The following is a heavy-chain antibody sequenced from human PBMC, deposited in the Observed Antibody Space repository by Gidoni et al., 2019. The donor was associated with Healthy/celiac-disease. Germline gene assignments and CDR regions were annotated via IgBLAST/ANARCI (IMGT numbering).Heavy chain of an antibody. Sequence: QVQLVQSGAEVKKPGSSVKVSCKASGGTSSSYAISWVRQAPGQGLEWMGGIIPIFGTANYAQKFQGRVTITADESTSTAYMELSSLRSEDTAVYYCARILYYYDGSAPSFDIWGQGTMVTVSS. CDR2: IIPIFGTA. V-gene: IGHV1-69*01. CDR1: GGTSSSYA. J-gene: IGHJ3*02. D-gene: IGHD3-22*01. CDR3: ARILYYYDGSAPSFDI.